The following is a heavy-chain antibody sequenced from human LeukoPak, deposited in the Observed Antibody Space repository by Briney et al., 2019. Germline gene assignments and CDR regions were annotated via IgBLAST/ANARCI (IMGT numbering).Heavy chain of an antibody. J-gene: IGHJ6*02. CDR2: IDTKGTRT. Sequence: GGSLRLSCAASGFILNNCAMTWVRQAPGKGLQWVSGIDTKGTRTYYADSVKGRFTISRDNSKNTLFLQMNSLRAEDTAVYYCARDKAVAGTPVYYGMDVWGQGTTVTVSS. CDR1: GFILNNCA. CDR3: ARDKAVAGTPVYYGMDV. D-gene: IGHD6-19*01. V-gene: IGHV3-23*01.